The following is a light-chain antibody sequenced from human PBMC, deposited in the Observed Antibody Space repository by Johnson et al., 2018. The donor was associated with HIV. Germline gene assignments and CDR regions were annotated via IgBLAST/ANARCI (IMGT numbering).Light chain of an antibody. Sequence: QSVLTQPPSVSAAPGQKVTISCSGSGSNIGNNYVSWYQQLPGTAPKLLIYDNNKRPSRIPDRFYGSKSGTSATLGITGLQTGDEADYYCGTWDTSLSARYVFGSGTKVTVL. CDR2: DNN. CDR1: GSNIGNNY. J-gene: IGLJ1*01. CDR3: GTWDTSLSARYV. V-gene: IGLV1-51*01.